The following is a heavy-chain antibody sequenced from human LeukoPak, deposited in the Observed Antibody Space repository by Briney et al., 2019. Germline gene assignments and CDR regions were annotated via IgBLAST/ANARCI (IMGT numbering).Heavy chain of an antibody. D-gene: IGHD4-17*01. CDR3: TRATVTTLYYFDY. V-gene: IGHV3-73*01. Sequence: GGSLRLSCAASGFTFSGSAMHWVRQASGKGLEWVGRIRSKANSYATAYAASVKGRFTISRDDSKNTAYLQMNSLKTEDPAVYYCTRATVTTLYYFDYWGQGTLVTVSS. CDR2: IRSKANSYAT. J-gene: IGHJ4*02. CDR1: GFTFSGSA.